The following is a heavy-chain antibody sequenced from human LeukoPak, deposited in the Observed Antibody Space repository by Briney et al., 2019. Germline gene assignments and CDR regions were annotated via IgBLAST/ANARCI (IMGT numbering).Heavy chain of an antibody. J-gene: IGHJ4*02. V-gene: IGHV3-23*01. Sequence: GGSLRLSCVASGFTFSNYGMSWVRQAPGKGLEWVSTIFGSSGSTYYADSVKGRVTISRDNSRNTVYLQMKSLRAEDTAVYYCAKDRTYYSDFSAYYFSPPLHHNCGQGTLVTVSS. CDR1: GFTFSNYG. CDR2: IFGSSGST. D-gene: IGHD3-22*01. CDR3: AKDRTYYSDFSAYYFSPPLHHN.